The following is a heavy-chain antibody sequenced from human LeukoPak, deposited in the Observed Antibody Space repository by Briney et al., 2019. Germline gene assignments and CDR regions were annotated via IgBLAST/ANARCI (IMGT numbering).Heavy chain of an antibody. CDR1: GYTFTSYY. Sequence: ASVKVSCKASGYTFTSYYMHWVRQAPGQGLEWMAIINPSGGSTSYAQKLQGRVTMTRNTSISTAYMELSSLRSEDTAVYYCAREGSVLWFGELLEEFDYWGQGTLVTVSS. CDR3: AREGSVLWFGELLEEFDY. CDR2: INPSGGST. V-gene: IGHV1-46*01. J-gene: IGHJ4*02. D-gene: IGHD3-10*01.